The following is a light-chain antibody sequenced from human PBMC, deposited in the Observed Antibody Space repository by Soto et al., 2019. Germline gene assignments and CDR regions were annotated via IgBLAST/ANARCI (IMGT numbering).Light chain of an antibody. CDR3: QHYRTS. Sequence: EIVLTQSPGTLSLSPGERATLSCRASQSVSSSYLAWYQQKPGQAPRQLIYGASSRATGIADRFSGSGSGTDFTLTITRLEPEDSAVYYCQHYRTSFGGGTRVEIK. CDR2: GAS. CDR1: QSVSSSY. V-gene: IGKV3-20*01. J-gene: IGKJ4*01.